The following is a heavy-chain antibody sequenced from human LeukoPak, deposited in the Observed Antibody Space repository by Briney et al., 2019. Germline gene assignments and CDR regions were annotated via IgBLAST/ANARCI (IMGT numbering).Heavy chain of an antibody. Sequence: GRSLRLSCAASGFAFSSYDMHWVRQAPGKGLEWVAVISYDGSDKYYVDSVKGRFTISRDNSKNTLYLQMNSLKAEDAAVYYCARVLSGSYDNYFDYWGQGTPVTVSS. CDR3: ARVLSGSYDNYFDY. D-gene: IGHD1-26*01. CDR2: ISYDGSDK. CDR1: GFAFSSYD. J-gene: IGHJ4*02. V-gene: IGHV3-30*03.